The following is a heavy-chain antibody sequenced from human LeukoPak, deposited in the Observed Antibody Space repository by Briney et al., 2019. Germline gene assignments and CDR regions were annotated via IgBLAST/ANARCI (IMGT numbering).Heavy chain of an antibody. J-gene: IGHJ4*02. CDR3: ARGGYGPQQLAETFDY. CDR1: GGSISSSSYY. D-gene: IGHD6-13*01. Sequence: SETLSLTCTVSGGSISSSSYYWGWIRQPPGKGLEWIGSIYYSGSTYYNPSLKSRVTISVDTSKNQFSLKLSSVTAADTAVYYCARGGYGPQQLAETFDYWGQGTLVTVSS. V-gene: IGHV4-39*01. CDR2: IYYSGST.